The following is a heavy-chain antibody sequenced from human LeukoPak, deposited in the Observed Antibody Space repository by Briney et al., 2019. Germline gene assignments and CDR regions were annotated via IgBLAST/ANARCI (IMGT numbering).Heavy chain of an antibody. CDR2: ISGRSYDL. CDR3: ARNSYDYGSGSVFDY. CDR1: GFTFVTYT. Sequence: GGSLRLSCAASGFTFVTYTMNWVRQAPGKGLEWVSSISGRSYDLYYADSVKGRFTISRDDAKNSLYLQMNSLGVEDTAVYYCARNSYDYGSGSVFDYWGQGILVTVPS. J-gene: IGHJ4*02. D-gene: IGHD3-10*01. V-gene: IGHV3-21*01.